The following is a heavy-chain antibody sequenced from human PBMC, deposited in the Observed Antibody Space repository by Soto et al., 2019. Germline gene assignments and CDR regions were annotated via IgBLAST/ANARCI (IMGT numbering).Heavy chain of an antibody. CDR3: TGEGASGY. J-gene: IGHJ4*02. V-gene: IGHV3-30*03. D-gene: IGHD2-8*02. CDR2: ISRDGGTK. CDR1: GFTASTYG. Sequence: QVQLVESGGGVVQPGRSLRLSCAVSGFTASTYGMHWVRQAPGTGLEWVAVISRDGGTKYYADSVKGRFTISRDNSRNTLFLETNSLRSDDMAVYYCTGEGASGYWGQGTLVTVSS.